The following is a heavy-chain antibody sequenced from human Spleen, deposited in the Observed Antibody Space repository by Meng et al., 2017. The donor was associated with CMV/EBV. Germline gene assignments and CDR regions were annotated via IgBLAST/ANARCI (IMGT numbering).Heavy chain of an antibody. CDR3: ARDGVRWRYFNWFDP. D-gene: IGHD2/OR15-2a*01. J-gene: IGHJ5*02. CDR2: IYTSGST. V-gene: IGHV4-4*02. CDR1: GASISSGNW. Sequence: VQWQGSGPGLLNPLVTLSLTSVVSGASISSGNWWNWVRQPPGKGLEWIGRIYTSGSTNYNPSLKSRVTMSVDTSKNQFSLKLSSVTAADTAVYYCARDGVRWRYFNWFDPWGQGTLVTVSS.